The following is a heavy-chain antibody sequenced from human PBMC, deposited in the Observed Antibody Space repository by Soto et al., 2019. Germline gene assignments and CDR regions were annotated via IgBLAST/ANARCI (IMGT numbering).Heavy chain of an antibody. V-gene: IGHV3-9*01. CDR1: GFTFDNCG. CDR3: VQGRYPTMATPLDH. CDR2: ISWDSGTI. D-gene: IGHD5-12*01. Sequence: EVQLVESGGGLVQPGRSLRLSCAASGFTFDNCGMHWVRQAPGKGLVWVSGISWDSGTIGYADSVKGRFIISRDDAKNSLYLQMNSLRGEDTALYYCVQGRYPTMATPLDHWGQGTLVTVSS. J-gene: IGHJ5*02.